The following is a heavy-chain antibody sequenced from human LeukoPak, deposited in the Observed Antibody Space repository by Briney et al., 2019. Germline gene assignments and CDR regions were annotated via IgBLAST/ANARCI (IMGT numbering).Heavy chain of an antibody. D-gene: IGHD5-12*01. CDR1: GGTFSSYA. Sequence: ASVKVSCKASGGTFSSYAISWVRQAPGQGLEWMGRIIPILGIANYAQKFQGRVTITADKSTSTAYMELSSLRSEDTAVYYCASGGYSGYDYGSAGLWFDPWGQGTLVTVSS. CDR2: IIPILGIA. CDR3: ASGGYSGYDYGSAGLWFDP. J-gene: IGHJ5*02. V-gene: IGHV1-69*04.